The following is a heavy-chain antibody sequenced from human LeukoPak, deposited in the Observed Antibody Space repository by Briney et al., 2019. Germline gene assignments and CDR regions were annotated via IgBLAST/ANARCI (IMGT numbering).Heavy chain of an antibody. J-gene: IGHJ4*02. CDR2: IYTSGST. CDR1: GGSISSYY. Sequence: SETLSLTCTVSGGSISSYYSSWIRQPAGKGLEWIGRIYTSGSTNYNPSLKSRVTMSVDTSKNQFSLKLSSVTAADTAVYYCASSSSWAHNPFDYWGQGTLVTVSS. D-gene: IGHD6-13*01. V-gene: IGHV4-4*07. CDR3: ASSSSWAHNPFDY.